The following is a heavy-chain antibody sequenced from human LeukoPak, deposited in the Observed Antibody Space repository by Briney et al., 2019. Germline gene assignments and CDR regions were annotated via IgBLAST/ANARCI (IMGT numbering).Heavy chain of an antibody. D-gene: IGHD1-26*01. V-gene: IGHV3-33*01. J-gene: IGHJ4*02. CDR2: IWYDGSNK. CDR1: GFTFSSYG. CDR3: ARGHSGSYPIDY. Sequence: PGGSLRLSCAASGFTFSSYGMHWVRQAPGKGLEWVAVIWYDGSNKYYADSVKGRFTISRDNSKNTLYLQMNSLRAEDTAVYYCARGHSGSYPIDYWGQGTLVTVSS.